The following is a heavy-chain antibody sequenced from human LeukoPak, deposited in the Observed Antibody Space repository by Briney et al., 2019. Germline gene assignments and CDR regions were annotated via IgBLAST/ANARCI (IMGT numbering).Heavy chain of an antibody. CDR1: GGSISSGGYY. D-gene: IGHD4-11*01. J-gene: IGHJ4*02. CDR3: ATIYSNYEGIVDY. CDR2: IYYSGST. V-gene: IGHV4-31*03. Sequence: PSETLSLTCTVSGGSISSGGYYWSWIRQHPGKGLEWIGYIYYSGSTYYNPSLKSRVTISVDTSKNQFSLKLSSVTAADTAVYYCATIYSNYEGIVDYWGQGTLVTVSS.